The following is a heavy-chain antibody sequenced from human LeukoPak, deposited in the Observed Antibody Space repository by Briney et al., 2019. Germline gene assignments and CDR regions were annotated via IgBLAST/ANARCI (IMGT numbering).Heavy chain of an antibody. CDR2: IYYSGST. CDR1: GGSISSYY. Sequence: KPSETLSLTCTVSGGSISSYYWSWIRQPPGNGLEWIGYIYYSGSTNYNPSLKSRDTISVDTSKNQFSLKLSSVTAADTAVYYCARRRITMVRGVISYAFDIWGQGTMVTVSS. V-gene: IGHV4-59*01. D-gene: IGHD3-10*01. J-gene: IGHJ3*02. CDR3: ARRRITMVRGVISYAFDI.